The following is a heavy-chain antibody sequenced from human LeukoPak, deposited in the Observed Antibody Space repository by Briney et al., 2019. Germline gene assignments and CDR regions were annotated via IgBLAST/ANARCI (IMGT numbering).Heavy chain of an antibody. Sequence: GSLRLSCAASGFTFSAYGMSWVRQSPRKGLEWVSGVSGADGTTYYADSVKGRFTISRDNSKSTLYLQMNSLRAEDAAVYSCARDLHYYYDTIGSDAFDIWGQGTMVTVSS. D-gene: IGHD3-22*01. CDR2: VSGADGTT. CDR3: ARDLHYYYDTIGSDAFDI. CDR1: GFTFSAYG. V-gene: IGHV3-23*01. J-gene: IGHJ3*02.